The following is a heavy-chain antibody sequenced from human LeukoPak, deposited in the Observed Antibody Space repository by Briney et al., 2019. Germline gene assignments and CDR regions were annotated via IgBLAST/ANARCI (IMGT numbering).Heavy chain of an antibody. D-gene: IGHD5-18*01. CDR1: GGTFSSYA. V-gene: IGHV1-69*04. J-gene: IGHJ4*02. CDR3: ARVNTTDTAMVTGAFDY. Sequence: ASVKVSCKASGGTFSSYAISWVRQAPGQGLEWMGRIIPIFGIANYAQKFQGRVTITADKSTSTAYMELSSLRSEDTAVYYCARVNTTDTAMVTGAFDYWGQGTLVTVSS. CDR2: IIPIFGIA.